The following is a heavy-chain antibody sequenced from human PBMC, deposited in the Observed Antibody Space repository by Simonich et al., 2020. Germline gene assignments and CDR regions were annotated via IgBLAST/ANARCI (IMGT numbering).Heavy chain of an antibody. Sequence: EVQLVESGGGLVQPGGSLRLSCAASGFTFSSYEMNWVRQAPRKGLEWVSYISSSGSTIYYADSVKGRFTISRDNAKNSLYLQMNSLRAEDTAVYYCARDFRLQLVEIGTYYYYGMDVWGQGTTVTVSS. D-gene: IGHD6-6*01. V-gene: IGHV3-48*03. CDR3: ARDFRLQLVEIGTYYYYGMDV. CDR1: GFTFSSYE. J-gene: IGHJ6*02. CDR2: ISSSGSTI.